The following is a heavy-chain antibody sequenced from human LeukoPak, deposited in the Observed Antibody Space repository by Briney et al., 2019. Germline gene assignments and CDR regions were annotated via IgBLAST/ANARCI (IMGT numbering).Heavy chain of an antibody. CDR1: GYTFTGYY. J-gene: IGHJ3*02. CDR3: AAGRGYCSGGSCYGDDSFDI. Sequence: ASVKVSCKASGYTFTGYYMHWVRQAPGQGLEWMGWINPNSGGTSYAQNFQGRVIMTRDTSISTAYMELSRLRSDDTAVYYCAAGRGYCSGGSCYGDDSFDIWGQGTMVTVSS. D-gene: IGHD2-15*01. CDR2: INPNSGGT. V-gene: IGHV1-2*02.